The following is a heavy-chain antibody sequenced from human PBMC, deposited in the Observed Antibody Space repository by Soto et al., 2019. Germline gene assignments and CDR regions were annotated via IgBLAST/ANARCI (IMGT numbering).Heavy chain of an antibody. CDR3: VRGNFYYGMEV. V-gene: IGHV3-11*01. J-gene: IGHJ6*02. CDR2: ISGSADAI. Sequence: GGSLRLSCAASGFTFSDYYMTWIRQAPGKGLEWISYISGSADAIYYADSVKGRFTISRDNAKNSLHMEMNSLRAEDTAMYHCVRGNFYYGMEVWGQGTTVTVS. CDR1: GFTFSDYY.